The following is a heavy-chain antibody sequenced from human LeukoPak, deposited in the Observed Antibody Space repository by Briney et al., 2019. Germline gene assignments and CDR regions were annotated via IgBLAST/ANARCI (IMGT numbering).Heavy chain of an antibody. J-gene: IGHJ3*02. V-gene: IGHV4-59*12. CDR1: GGSISTIY. CDR2: VYYTGST. D-gene: IGHD3-22*01. Sequence: SETLSLACIVSGGSISTIYWSWIRQPPGKGLEWIGYVYYTGSTVYNPSLKSRVTIAVDTSKNQFSLKLTSVTAADAAVYYCARARDVYYDRAFDIWGQGTIVTVSS. CDR3: ARARDVYYDRAFDI.